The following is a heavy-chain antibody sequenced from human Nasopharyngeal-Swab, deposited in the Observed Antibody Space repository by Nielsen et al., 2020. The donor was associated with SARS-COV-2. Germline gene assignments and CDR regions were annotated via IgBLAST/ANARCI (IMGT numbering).Heavy chain of an antibody. CDR3: ARVGYCSGGSCSWFDP. J-gene: IGHJ5*02. D-gene: IGHD2-15*01. CDR1: GYTFTSYD. V-gene: IGHV1-8*01. CDR2: MNPNSGNT. Sequence: ASVKVSCKASGYTFTSYDINWVRQATGQGLEWMGWMNPNSGNTGYAQKFQGRVTITADESTSTAYMELSSLRSEDTAVYYCARVGYCSGGSCSWFDPWGQGTLVTVSS.